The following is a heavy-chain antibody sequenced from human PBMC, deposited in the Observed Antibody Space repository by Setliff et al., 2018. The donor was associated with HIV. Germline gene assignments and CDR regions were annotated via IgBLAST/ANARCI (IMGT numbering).Heavy chain of an antibody. CDR1: GGSISNSGYS. Sequence: PSETLSLTCTVSGGSISNSGYSWSWIRQLPGKGLEWIGYISQSGSTYYNPSLKSRVTISVDRSKNQFSLELSSVTAADTAVYYCASRVYYYDESRILREEGFVPWGQGTLVTVSS. CDR2: ISQSGST. D-gene: IGHD3-22*01. V-gene: IGHV4-30-2*01. CDR3: ASRVYYYDESRILREEGFVP. J-gene: IGHJ5*02.